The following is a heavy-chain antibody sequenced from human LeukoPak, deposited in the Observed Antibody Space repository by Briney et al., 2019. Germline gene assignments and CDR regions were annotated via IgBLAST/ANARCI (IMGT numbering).Heavy chain of an antibody. Sequence: SETLSLTCTVSGGSISSYYWSWIRQPAGKGLEWIGRIYTSGSTNYNPSLKSRVTMSVDTSKNQFSLKLSSVPAADTAVYYCARDGIAAAGNWFDPWGQGTLVTVSS. J-gene: IGHJ5*02. D-gene: IGHD6-13*01. CDR2: IYTSGST. V-gene: IGHV4-4*07. CDR3: ARDGIAAAGNWFDP. CDR1: GGSISSYY.